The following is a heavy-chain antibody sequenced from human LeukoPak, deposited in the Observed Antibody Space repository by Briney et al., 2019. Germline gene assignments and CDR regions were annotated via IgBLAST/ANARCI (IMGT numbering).Heavy chain of an antibody. V-gene: IGHV3-30*18. D-gene: IGHD1-1*01. J-gene: IGHJ4*02. CDR2: TPDDGTNK. CDR3: AKDVGLDYYFDY. Sequence: GGSLSLSCVASGFTFSSYGMHWFRQAPGKGLEWVAVTPDDGTNKYYADSVKGRFTISRDNSKNTLYLQMNSLRAEDTAVYYCAKDVGLDYYFDYWGQGTLVTVSS. CDR1: GFTFSSYG.